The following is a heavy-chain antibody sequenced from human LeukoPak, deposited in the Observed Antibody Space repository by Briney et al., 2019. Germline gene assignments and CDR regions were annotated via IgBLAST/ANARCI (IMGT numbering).Heavy chain of an antibody. Sequence: GGTLSLSCAAAVFTFSSYTRRWVPPAPGEGRWWVSAISGSGGSTYYADSVKGRFTISRDNSKNTLHLQMNSLRAEDTALYCCARVWQQLAPYNWFDPWGQGTLVTVSS. D-gene: IGHD6-13*01. V-gene: IGHV3-23*01. CDR1: VFTFSSYT. CDR3: ARVWQQLAPYNWFDP. CDR2: ISGSGGST. J-gene: IGHJ5*02.